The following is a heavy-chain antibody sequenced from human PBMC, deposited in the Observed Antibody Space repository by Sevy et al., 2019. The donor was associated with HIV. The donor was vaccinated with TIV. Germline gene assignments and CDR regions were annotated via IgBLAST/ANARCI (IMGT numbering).Heavy chain of an antibody. CDR2: IKSKTDGGTT. J-gene: IGHJ4*02. V-gene: IGHV3-15*01. D-gene: IGHD3-9*01. CDR3: TTAVKKLRYFDWSNYFDY. CDR1: GFTFSNAW. Sequence: GGSLRLSCAASGFTFSNAWMSWVRQAPGKGLEWVGRIKSKTDGGTTDYAAPVQGRFTISRDDSKNTLYLQMNSLKTEDTAVYYCTTAVKKLRYFDWSNYFDYWGQGTLVTVSS.